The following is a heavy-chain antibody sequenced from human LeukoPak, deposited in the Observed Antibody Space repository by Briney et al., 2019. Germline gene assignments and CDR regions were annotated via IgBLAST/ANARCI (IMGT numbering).Heavy chain of an antibody. CDR3: AKASGFGELSYYYYYMDV. CDR2: ISGSGGST. D-gene: IGHD3-10*01. J-gene: IGHJ6*03. Sequence: GGSLRLSCAASGFTFRSYAMNWVRQAPGKGLEWVSAISGSGGSTYYADSVKGRFTISRDNSKNTLYLQMNSLRAEDTAVYYCAKASGFGELSYYYYYMDVWGKGTTVTISS. V-gene: IGHV3-23*01. CDR1: GFTFRSYA.